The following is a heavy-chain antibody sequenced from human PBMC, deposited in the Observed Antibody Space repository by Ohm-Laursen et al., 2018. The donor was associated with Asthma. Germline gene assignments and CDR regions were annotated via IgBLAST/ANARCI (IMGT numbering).Heavy chain of an antibody. CDR2: MNGNGDTT. CDR3: ARDVMEWYLPAFDF. Sequence: LSCAASGFTFSSYTMHWVRQAPGQGLGYVSSMNGNGDTTHYADSVKGRFTISRDNSKNTLYLQMNSLRPDDTAVYYCARDVMEWYLPAFDFWGQGTLVTVSS. J-gene: IGHJ4*02. D-gene: IGHD3-3*01. CDR1: GFTFSSYT. V-gene: IGHV3-64*04.